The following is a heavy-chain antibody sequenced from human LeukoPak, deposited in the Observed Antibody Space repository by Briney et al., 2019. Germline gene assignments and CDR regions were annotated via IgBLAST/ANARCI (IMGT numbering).Heavy chain of an antibody. CDR3: ATLPAATFDY. V-gene: IGHV3-30*03. D-gene: IGHD2-2*01. CDR2: ISYDGSNK. J-gene: IGHJ4*02. Sequence: GGSLRLSCAASGFTFSSYGMHWVRQAPGKGLEWVAVISYDGSNKYYADSVEGRFTISRDNSKNTLYLQMNSLRAEDTAVYYCATLPAATFDYWGQGTLVTVSS. CDR1: GFTFSSYG.